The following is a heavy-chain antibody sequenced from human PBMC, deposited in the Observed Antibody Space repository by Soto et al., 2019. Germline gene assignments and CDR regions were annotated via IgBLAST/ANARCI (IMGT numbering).Heavy chain of an antibody. CDR3: AKDRETYYYDSSGYPDY. J-gene: IGHJ4*02. V-gene: IGHV3-30*18. D-gene: IGHD3-22*01. Sequence: PGGSLRLSCAASGFTFSSYGMHWVRQVPGKGLEWVAVISYDGSNKYYADSVKGRFTISRDNSKNTLYLQMDSLRAEDTAVYYCAKDRETYYYDSSGYPDYWGQGTLVTVSS. CDR2: ISYDGSNK. CDR1: GFTFSSYG.